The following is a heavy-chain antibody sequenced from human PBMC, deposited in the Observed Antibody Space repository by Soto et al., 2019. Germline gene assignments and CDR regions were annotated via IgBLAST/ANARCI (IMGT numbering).Heavy chain of an antibody. CDR1: GFTFRHYS. J-gene: IGHJ5*02. D-gene: IGHD2-21*01. CDR2: ISTSSSPR. V-gene: IGHV3-48*01. CDR3: ARCAVLMTTSGGWCNWFDP. Sequence: PGGSLRLSCAASGFTFRHYSMHWVRQAPGKGLEWVAYISTSSSPRYYADTVKGRFTISRDNSKNTLSLQMNSLRAEDTAVYYCARCAVLMTTSGGWCNWFDPWGQGTKVTVSS.